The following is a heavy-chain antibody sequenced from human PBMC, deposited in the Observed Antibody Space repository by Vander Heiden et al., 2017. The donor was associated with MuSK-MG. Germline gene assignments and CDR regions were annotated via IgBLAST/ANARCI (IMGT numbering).Heavy chain of an antibody. D-gene: IGHD2-15*01. J-gene: IGHJ1*01. Sequence: QLQLQESGPGLVKPSETLSLTCTVSGCSIRSSSYYWGWIRQPPGKGLELIGSIYYSGSTYYNPSLKSRVTISVDTSKNQFSLKLSSVTAADTAVYYCARLRGYCSGGSCYSNKYFQHWGQGTLVTVSS. CDR3: ARLRGYCSGGSCYSNKYFQH. V-gene: IGHV4-39*01. CDR2: IYYSGST. CDR1: GCSIRSSSYY.